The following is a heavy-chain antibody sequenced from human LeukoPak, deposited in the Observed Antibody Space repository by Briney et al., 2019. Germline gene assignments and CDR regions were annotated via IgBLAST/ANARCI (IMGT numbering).Heavy chain of an antibody. Sequence: EASVKVSCKASGYTFTSYGISWVRQAPGQGLEWMGWISAYNGNTNYAQKLQGRVTMTTDTSTSTAYMELRSLRSDDTAVYYCARDVAAAGIPYYYYGMDVWGQGTTVTVSS. V-gene: IGHV1-18*01. D-gene: IGHD6-13*01. CDR2: ISAYNGNT. CDR1: GYTFTSYG. CDR3: ARDVAAAGIPYYYYGMDV. J-gene: IGHJ6*02.